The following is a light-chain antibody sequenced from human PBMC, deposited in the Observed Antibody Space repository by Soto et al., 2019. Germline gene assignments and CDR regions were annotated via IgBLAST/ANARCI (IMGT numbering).Light chain of an antibody. Sequence: DIQMTQSPSSLSASVGARVTITCQASQDISNYLNWYQQKPGKAPKLLIYDASNLETGVPSRVSGSGSGTDFTFTISSLQPEDIETYYCQQYDNLPYTCGQGTKLEIK. CDR3: QQYDNLPYT. J-gene: IGKJ2*01. CDR2: DAS. V-gene: IGKV1-33*01. CDR1: QDISNY.